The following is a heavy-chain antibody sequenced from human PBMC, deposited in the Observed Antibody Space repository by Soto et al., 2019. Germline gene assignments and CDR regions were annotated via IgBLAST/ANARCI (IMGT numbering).Heavy chain of an antibody. J-gene: IGHJ4*02. V-gene: IGHV3-33*01. CDR3: AGSPPGVAGRYYFDY. CDR1: RFAFSNYG. CDR2: IWYDGSNK. Sequence: QVQLVESGGGVVQPGRSLRLSCAASRFAFSNYGMHWVRQAPGKGLAWVALIWYDGSNKYYADSVKGRFTISRDNSKNTLYLQMNSLRAEDTAVYYCAGSPPGVAGRYYFDYWAREPWSPSPQ. D-gene: IGHD6-6*01.